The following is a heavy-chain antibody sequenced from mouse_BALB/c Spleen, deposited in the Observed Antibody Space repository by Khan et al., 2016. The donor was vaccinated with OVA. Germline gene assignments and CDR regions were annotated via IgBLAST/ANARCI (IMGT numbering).Heavy chain of an antibody. V-gene: IGHV1S137*01. D-gene: IGHD1-1*02. CDR1: GYTFTDYA. Sequence: VQLKESGAELVRPGVSVKISCKGSGYTFTDYAMHWVKQSHAKSLEWIGVISTYYGDVDYSQKFKGQATMTVDRSSSTAYMELARLTSEYSAIYYCARGGKFAYWGQGTLVTVSA. J-gene: IGHJ3*01. CDR2: ISTYYGDV. CDR3: ARGGKFAY.